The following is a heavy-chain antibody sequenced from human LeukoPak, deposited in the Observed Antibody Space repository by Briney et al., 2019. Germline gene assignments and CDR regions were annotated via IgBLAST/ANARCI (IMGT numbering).Heavy chain of an antibody. CDR3: ARAMVRGVIRN. CDR2: IYHSGST. D-gene: IGHD3-10*01. Sequence: SETLSLTCAVSGGSISSGGYSWSWIRQPPGKGLEWIGYIYHSGSTYYNPSLKSRVTISVDRSKDQFSLKLSSVTAADTAVYYCARAMVRGVIRNWGQGTLVTVSS. V-gene: IGHV4-30-2*01. CDR1: GGSISSGGYS. J-gene: IGHJ4*02.